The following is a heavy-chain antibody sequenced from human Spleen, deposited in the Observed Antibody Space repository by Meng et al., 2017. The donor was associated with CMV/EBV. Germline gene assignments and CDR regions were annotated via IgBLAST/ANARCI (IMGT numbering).Heavy chain of an antibody. CDR2: IYHSGST. CDR3: ARGLVGSIYGHLKWFDP. V-gene: IGHV4-4*02. D-gene: IGHD1-26*01. J-gene: IGHJ5*02. CDR1: GGSISSSNW. Sequence: GSLRLSCAVSGGSISSSNWWSWVRQPPGKGLEWIGEIYHSGSTNYNPSLKSRVTISVDKSKNQFSLKLSSVTAADTALYYCARGLVGSIYGHLKWFDPWGQGILVTVSS.